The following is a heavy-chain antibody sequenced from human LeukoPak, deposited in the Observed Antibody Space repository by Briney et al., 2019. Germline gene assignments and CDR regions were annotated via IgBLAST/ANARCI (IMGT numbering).Heavy chain of an antibody. CDR3: ATGGGYTALDY. CDR2: IYSGGST. Sequence: GGSLRLSCAASGFTVSSNYMSWVRQAPGKGLEWVSSIYSGGSTYYTDSVKGRFTISRDNSKNTLYLQMNSLRAEDTAVYYCATGGGYTALDYWGQGTLVTVSS. J-gene: IGHJ4*02. D-gene: IGHD3-16*01. CDR1: GFTVSSNY. V-gene: IGHV3-66*01.